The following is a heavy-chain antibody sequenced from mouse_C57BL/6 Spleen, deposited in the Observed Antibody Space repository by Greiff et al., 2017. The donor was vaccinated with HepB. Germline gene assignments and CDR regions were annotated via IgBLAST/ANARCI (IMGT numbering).Heavy chain of an antibody. J-gene: IGHJ2*01. CDR1: GYSITSGYY. CDR2: ISYDGSN. V-gene: IGHV3-6*01. Sequence: EVKLLESGPGLVKPSQSLSLTCSVTGYSITSGYYWNWIRQFPGNKLEWMGYISYDGSNNYNPSLKNPISITRDTSKNQFFLKLNSVTTEDTATYYCARFIYYGNFDYWGQGTTLTVSS. D-gene: IGHD2-1*01. CDR3: ARFIYYGNFDY.